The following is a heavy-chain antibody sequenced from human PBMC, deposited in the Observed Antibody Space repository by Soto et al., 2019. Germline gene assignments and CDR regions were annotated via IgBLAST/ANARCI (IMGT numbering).Heavy chain of an antibody. J-gene: IGHJ5*02. CDR3: ATYKADSSGYHGDWFDP. D-gene: IGHD3-22*01. Sequence: GGSLRLSCAASGFTFSSYSMNWVRQAPGKGLEWVSYISSSSSTIYYADSVKGRFTISRDNAKNSLYLQMNSLRDEDTAVYYCATYKADSSGYHGDWFDPWGQGTLVNVSS. V-gene: IGHV3-48*02. CDR1: GFTFSSYS. CDR2: ISSSSSTI.